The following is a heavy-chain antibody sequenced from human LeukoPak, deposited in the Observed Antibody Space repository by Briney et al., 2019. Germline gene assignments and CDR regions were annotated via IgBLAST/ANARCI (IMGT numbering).Heavy chain of an antibody. CDR1: GGSFSGYH. V-gene: IGHV4-34*01. CDR3: ARAPDYYYMDV. Sequence: SETLSLTCTVYGGSFSGYHWSWIRQSPGKGLEWIGEIKYSGTTNYNPSLESRVAISLETSKNQFSLRLSSVTAADTAVYYCARAPDYYYMDVWGKGTTVTVSS. J-gene: IGHJ6*03. CDR2: IKYSGTT.